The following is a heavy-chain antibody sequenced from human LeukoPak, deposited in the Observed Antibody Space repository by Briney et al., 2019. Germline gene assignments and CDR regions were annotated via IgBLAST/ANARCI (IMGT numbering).Heavy chain of an antibody. CDR1: GFTFSNYG. Sequence: GTSLRLSCAASGFTFSNYGIHWVRQAPGKGLEWVALVSYDGSNEYYSESVKGRFTISRDNSKNTVYLQMNILRGEDAAVYYCAKSGLMIGAISHGLNYWGQGTLVTVSS. D-gene: IGHD2-21*01. J-gene: IGHJ4*02. CDR2: VSYDGSNE. CDR3: AKSGLMIGAISHGLNY. V-gene: IGHV3-30-3*01.